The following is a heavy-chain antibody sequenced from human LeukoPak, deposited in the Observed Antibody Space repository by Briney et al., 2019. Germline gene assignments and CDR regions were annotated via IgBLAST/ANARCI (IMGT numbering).Heavy chain of an antibody. V-gene: IGHV4-59*01. J-gene: IGHJ3*02. D-gene: IGHD6-19*01. CDR3: AKEWQWLAYDAFDI. CDR2: IYNSGST. Sequence: SETLSLTCTVSGGSISRYYWNWFRQPPGKGLEWIGYIYNSGSTKNNPSLKSRVTISGDTSKNQFSLKLSSVTAADTAVYYCAKEWQWLAYDAFDIWGQGTMVTVSS. CDR1: GGSISRYY.